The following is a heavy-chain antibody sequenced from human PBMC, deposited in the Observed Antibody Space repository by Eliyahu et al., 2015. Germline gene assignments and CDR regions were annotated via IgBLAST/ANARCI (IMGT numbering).Heavy chain of an antibody. D-gene: IGHD4-17*01. CDR1: GFXPXXXS. CDR3: ARAAGDYDSGATESYYMDV. V-gene: IGHV3-21*01. CDR2: ISLSSSYI. Sequence: EVQLVESGGGLVEPGGSLRLSCAASGFXPXXXSXXRGVRQDPGKGLGXXSSISLSSSYIYYADSVKGRFTISRDNAKNSLDLQMNSLRAEDTAVYYCARAAGDYDSGATESYYMDVWGKGTTVTVSS. J-gene: IGHJ6*03.